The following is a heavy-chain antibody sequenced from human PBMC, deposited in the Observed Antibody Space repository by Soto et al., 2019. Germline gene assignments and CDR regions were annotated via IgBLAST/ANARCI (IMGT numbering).Heavy chain of an antibody. V-gene: IGHV3-23*01. CDR1: GFSFRDYA. J-gene: IGHJ6*02. D-gene: IGHD2-21*01. CDR3: AKGGDIVVVPDYFGMDV. Sequence: GGSLRLSCAASGFSFRDYAMTWVRQVPGMGLEWVSGVSGTGGTTYYSESVTGRFTISRDNSRNTLYLQMNSLRGEDSALYFCAKGGDIVVVPDYFGMDVWGQGTTVTVSS. CDR2: VSGTGGTT.